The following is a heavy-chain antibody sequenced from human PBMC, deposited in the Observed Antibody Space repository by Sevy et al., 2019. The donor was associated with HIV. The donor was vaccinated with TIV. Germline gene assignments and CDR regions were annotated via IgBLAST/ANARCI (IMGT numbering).Heavy chain of an antibody. J-gene: IGHJ6*02. Sequence: GGSLRLSCAASGFTFSTYAMTWVRQAPGKGLQWVSVISGSGGSTYYADSVKGRFTISRDNSKNTMYLQMNSLRAEDTAVYYCVRRPDFGVVIPTGVMDVWGQGTTVTVSS. CDR2: ISGSGGST. CDR1: GFTFSTYA. CDR3: VRRPDFGVVIPTGVMDV. V-gene: IGHV3-23*01. D-gene: IGHD3-3*01.